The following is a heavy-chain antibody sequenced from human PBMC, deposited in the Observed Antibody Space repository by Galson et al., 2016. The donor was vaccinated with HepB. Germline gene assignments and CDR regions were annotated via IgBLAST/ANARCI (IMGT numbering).Heavy chain of an antibody. V-gene: IGHV3-7*01. Sequence: SLRLSCAVSGSTFSTFWMSWVRQSPGKGLEWVANIKQDGSVKNYVDSVKGRFIISRDNAKNSLYLQMDNLRAEDSALYYCGRLSRTLPDYWGQGTLVTVSS. CDR2: IKQDGSVK. CDR1: GSTFSTFW. J-gene: IGHJ4*02. CDR3: GRLSRTLPDY.